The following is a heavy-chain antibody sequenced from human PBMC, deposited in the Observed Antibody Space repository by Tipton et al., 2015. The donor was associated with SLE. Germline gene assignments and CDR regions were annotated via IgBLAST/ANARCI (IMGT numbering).Heavy chain of an antibody. J-gene: IGHJ4*02. V-gene: IGHV4-34*01. CDR2: INHSGGT. Sequence: TLSLTCAVYGGSSSGYYWSWIRQPPGKGLEWIGEINHSGGTNYNPSLKSRVTISLDTSKNQFSLKLSSVTAADTALYYCARGGSGFLFDYWGQGTLVTVSS. CDR1: GGSSSGYY. D-gene: IGHD6-19*01. CDR3: ARGGSGFLFDY.